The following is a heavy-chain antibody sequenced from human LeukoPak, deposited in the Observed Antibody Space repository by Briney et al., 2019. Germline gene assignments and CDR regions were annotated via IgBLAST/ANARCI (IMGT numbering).Heavy chain of an antibody. CDR1: GFTFSSYS. Sequence: PGGSLRLSCVASGFTFSSYSMNWVRQAPGKGLEWVSSISSSSSYIYYADSVKGRFTISRDNAKNSLYLQMNSLRAEDTAVYYCARDNSPGAVATSFDYWGQGTLVTVSS. D-gene: IGHD6-19*01. CDR3: ARDNSPGAVATSFDY. J-gene: IGHJ4*02. CDR2: ISSSSSYI. V-gene: IGHV3-21*01.